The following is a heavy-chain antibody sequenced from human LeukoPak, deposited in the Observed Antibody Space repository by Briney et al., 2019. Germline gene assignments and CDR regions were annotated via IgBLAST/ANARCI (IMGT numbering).Heavy chain of an antibody. CDR1: GDSVSSNSVT. CDR2: TYYRSTWYN. J-gene: IGHJ5*02. D-gene: IGHD2-2*01. Sequence: QTLSLTCAISGDSVSSNSVTWNWIRQSPSSGLEWLGGTYYRSTWYNDYAVSVRGRITVNPDTSKNQFSLHLNSVTPEDTAVYYCARRLTQYDCFDPWGQGILVTVSS. CDR3: ARRLTQYDCFDP. V-gene: IGHV6-1*01.